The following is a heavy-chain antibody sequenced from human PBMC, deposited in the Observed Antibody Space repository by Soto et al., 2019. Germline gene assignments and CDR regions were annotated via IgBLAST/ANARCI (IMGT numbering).Heavy chain of an antibody. V-gene: IGHV3-21*01. CDR1: GFTFSSYS. J-gene: IGHJ5*02. D-gene: IGHD3-10*01. Sequence: EVQLVESGGGLVQPGGSLRLSCAASGFTFSSYSMNWVRQAPGKGLEWVSSISSSSSYIYYADSVKGRFTISRDNAKNSLYLQMNSLRAEDTAVYYCASGAGIRFDPWGQGTLVTVSS. CDR2: ISSSSSYI. CDR3: ASGAGIRFDP.